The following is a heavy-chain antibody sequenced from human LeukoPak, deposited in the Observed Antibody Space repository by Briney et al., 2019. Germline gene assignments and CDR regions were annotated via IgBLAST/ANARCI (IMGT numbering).Heavy chain of an antibody. CDR2: IYPGDSDT. CDR1: GYTFTSHW. D-gene: IGHD3-9*01. CDR3: ARLDGYYDILTGYPNWFDP. J-gene: IGHJ5*02. Sequence: GESLKISCKASGYTFTSHWIGWVRQMPGKGLEWMGIIYPGDSDTRYSPSFQGQVTISADKSISTAYLQWSSLKASDTAMYYCARLDGYYDILTGYPNWFDPWGQGTLVTVSS. V-gene: IGHV5-51*01.